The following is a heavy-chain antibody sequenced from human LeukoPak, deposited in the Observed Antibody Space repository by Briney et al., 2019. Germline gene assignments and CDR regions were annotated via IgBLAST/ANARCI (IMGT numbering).Heavy chain of an antibody. CDR1: GFTFSSYS. V-gene: IGHV3-21*01. J-gene: IGHJ4*02. D-gene: IGHD4-17*01. CDR2: IGSSGTYI. Sequence: TGGSLRLSCAASGFTFSSYSMNWVRQAPGKGLEWVSAIGSSGTYIYYADSVKGRFIIPRDNAKNSLSLQMNSLRAEDTAVYYCLPTAEKIDSWGQGTLVTVSS. CDR3: LPTAEKIDS.